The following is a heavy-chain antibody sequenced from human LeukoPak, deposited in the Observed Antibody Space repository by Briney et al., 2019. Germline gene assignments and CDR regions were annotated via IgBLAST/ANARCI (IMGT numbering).Heavy chain of an antibody. Sequence: GASVKVSFKTSGYTFTDHYIHWIRQTPRGGLEWLGWINPQRGSTDSSQKFQGRLTMTRDTSINTAYMELFSLTSDDTAIYYCARSTLFMIRGVVYYWGQRSLVAVSS. J-gene: IGHJ4*02. CDR3: ARSTLFMIRGVVYY. CDR2: INPQRGST. CDR1: GYTFTDHY. V-gene: IGHV1-2*02. D-gene: IGHD3-16*01.